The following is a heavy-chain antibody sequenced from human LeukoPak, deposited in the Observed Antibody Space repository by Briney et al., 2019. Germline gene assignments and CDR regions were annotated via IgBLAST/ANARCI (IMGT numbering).Heavy chain of an antibody. J-gene: IGHJ4*02. Sequence: SETLSLTCTVSGGSISSYYWSWIRQPPGKGLEWIGYIYYSGSTNYNPSLKSRVTISVDTSKNQFSLKLSSVTAADTAVYYCARSIAAAGLDYWGQGTLVTVSS. CDR1: GGSISSYY. CDR2: IYYSGST. V-gene: IGHV4-59*01. D-gene: IGHD6-13*01. CDR3: ARSIAAAGLDY.